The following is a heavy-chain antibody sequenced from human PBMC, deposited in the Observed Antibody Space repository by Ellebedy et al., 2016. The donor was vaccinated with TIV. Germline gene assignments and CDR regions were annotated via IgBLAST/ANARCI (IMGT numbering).Heavy chain of an antibody. CDR1: GGSISSSNYY. CDR2: IFYTGTT. CDR3: VRQRENYFDA. J-gene: IGHJ5*02. V-gene: IGHV4-39*01. D-gene: IGHD1-7*01. Sequence: MPSETLSLTCTVSGGSISSSNYYWGWIRQAPGKGLEWIGSIFYTGTTYYDPSLKSRVTIFVDTSKNQFSVKLSSVTAADTAVYYCVRQRENYFDAWGQGTLVTVSS.